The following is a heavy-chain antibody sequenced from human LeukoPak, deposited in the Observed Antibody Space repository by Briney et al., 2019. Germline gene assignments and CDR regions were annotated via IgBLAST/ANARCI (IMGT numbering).Heavy chain of an antibody. D-gene: IGHD3-10*01. CDR2: ISSNGGST. V-gene: IGHV3-64*01. CDR3: AKALQDYYGSGSYFH. J-gene: IGHJ4*02. Sequence: GGSLRLSCAASGFTFSSYAMHWVRQAPGKGLEYVSAISSNGGSTYYANSVKGRFTISRDNSKNTLYLQMNSLRAEDTAVYYCAKALQDYYGSGSYFHWGQGTLVTVSS. CDR1: GFTFSSYA.